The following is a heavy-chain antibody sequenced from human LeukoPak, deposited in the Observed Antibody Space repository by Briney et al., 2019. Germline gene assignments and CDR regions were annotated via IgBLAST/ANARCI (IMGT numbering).Heavy chain of an antibody. Sequence: SNYYMSWIRQAPGRGLEWVSYISSSGSPIYYADSVKGRLTISRDNAKNSLYLQMNSLRAEDTAVYYCAREVEDILTGRNAFDIWGQGTMVTVSS. CDR3: AREVEDILTGRNAFDI. CDR1: SNYY. J-gene: IGHJ3*02. CDR2: ISSSGSPI. D-gene: IGHD3-9*01. V-gene: IGHV3-11*04.